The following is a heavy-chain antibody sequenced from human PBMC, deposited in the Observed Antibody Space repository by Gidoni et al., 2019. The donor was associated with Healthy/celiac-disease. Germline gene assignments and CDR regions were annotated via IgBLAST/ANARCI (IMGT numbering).Heavy chain of an antibody. V-gene: IGHV4-4*02. CDR2: IYHSGST. CDR1: GGSISSSNW. CDR3: ARSEIRLGELSRPKPDY. J-gene: IGHJ4*02. D-gene: IGHD3-16*02. Sequence: QVQLQESGPGLVKPSGTLSLTCAGSGGSISSSNWWSWVRQPPGKGLEWIGEIYHSGSTNYNPSLKSRVTISVDKSKNQFSLKLSSVTAADTAVYYCARSEIRLGELSRPKPDYWGQGTLVTVSS.